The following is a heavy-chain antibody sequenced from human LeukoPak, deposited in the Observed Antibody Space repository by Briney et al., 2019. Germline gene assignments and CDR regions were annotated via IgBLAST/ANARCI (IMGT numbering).Heavy chain of an antibody. V-gene: IGHV3-30*18. Sequence: PGGSLRLSCAASGFTFRSYGMHWVRQAPGKGLEWVAVISYDGSNKYYADSVKGRFTISRDNSKNTLYLQMNSLRAEDTAVYYCAKELRGYSYGLRNNWFDPWGQGTLVTVSS. J-gene: IGHJ5*02. CDR1: GFTFRSYG. CDR3: AKELRGYSYGLRNNWFDP. CDR2: ISYDGSNK. D-gene: IGHD5-18*01.